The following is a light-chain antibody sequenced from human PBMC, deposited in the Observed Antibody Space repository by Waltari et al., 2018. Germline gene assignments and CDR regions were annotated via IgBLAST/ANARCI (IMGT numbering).Light chain of an antibody. J-gene: IGLJ3*02. V-gene: IGLV2-23*01. Sequence: QSVLTQPASVSGSPGQSITISCTGSRSHVGNYNFFSWYQQHPDEAPKLVIYEGSKRPSGISIRFSGSKSGNTASLTISRLQAEDEADYFCCSYAGSRTPWVFGGGTRVTVL. CDR3: CSYAGSRTPWV. CDR2: EGS. CDR1: RSHVGNYNF.